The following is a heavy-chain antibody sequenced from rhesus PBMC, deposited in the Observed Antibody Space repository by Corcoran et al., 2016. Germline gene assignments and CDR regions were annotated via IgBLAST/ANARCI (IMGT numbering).Heavy chain of an antibody. CDR3: ARGSTVDY. Sequence: QVQLQESGPGLVKPSETLSLTCAVSGGSVSSGHWWNWIRQPPGKGLEWIGYISGSSAATYYNPSLKSRVTFSRDTSKNHFSLMLNSVTAADTAVYYCARGSTVDYWGPGVLVTVSS. J-gene: IGHJ4*01. CDR1: GGSVSSGHW. CDR2: ISGSSAAT. V-gene: IGHV4-65*01.